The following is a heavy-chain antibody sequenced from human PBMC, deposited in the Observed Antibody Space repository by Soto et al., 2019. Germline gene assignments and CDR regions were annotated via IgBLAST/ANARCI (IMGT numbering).Heavy chain of an antibody. CDR1: GGSISSGGYY. D-gene: IGHD3-22*01. J-gene: IGHJ5*02. CDR3: ARDVTPRYYYDSGHWFDP. V-gene: IGHV4-31*03. CDR2: IYYSGST. Sequence: QVQLQESGPGLVKPSQTLSLTCTVSGGSISSGGYYWSWIRQHPGKGLEWIGYIYYSGSTYYNPSLKSRVTISVDTSKNQFSLKLSSVTAADTAVYYCARDVTPRYYYDSGHWFDPWGQGTLVTVSS.